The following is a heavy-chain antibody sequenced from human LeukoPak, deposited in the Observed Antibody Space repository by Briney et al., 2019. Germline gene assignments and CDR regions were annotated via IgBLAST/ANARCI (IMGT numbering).Heavy chain of an antibody. CDR1: GFTFSSYS. CDR2: ITGSSTYI. CDR3: ARDSSGYCSSTSCSYNYFDY. Sequence: PGGSLRLSCAASGFTFSSYSMNWVRQAPGKGLEWVSSITGSSTYIYYADSVKGRFTISRDNAKNSLYLQMNSLRAEDTAVYYCARDSSGYCSSTSCSYNYFDYWGQGTLVTVSS. D-gene: IGHD2-2*01. J-gene: IGHJ4*02. V-gene: IGHV3-21*01.